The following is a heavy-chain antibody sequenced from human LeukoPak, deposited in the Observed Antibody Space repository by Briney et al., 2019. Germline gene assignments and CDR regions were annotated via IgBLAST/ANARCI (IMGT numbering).Heavy chain of an antibody. Sequence: SETLSLTCSVSGGSIRSSSYYWAWIRQPPGEGLEWIGSIYHSGSTYYNPSLKSRVTISVDTSKNQFSLKLSSVTAADTAVYYCARESGSVTSEVDFDYWGQGTLVTVSS. J-gene: IGHJ4*02. CDR2: IYHSGST. V-gene: IGHV4-39*07. CDR3: ARESGSVTSEVDFDY. D-gene: IGHD4-17*01. CDR1: GGSIRSSSYY.